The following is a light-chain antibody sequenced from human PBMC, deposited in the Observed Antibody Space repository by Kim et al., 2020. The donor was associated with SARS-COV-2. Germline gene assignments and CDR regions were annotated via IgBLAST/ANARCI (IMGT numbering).Light chain of an antibody. J-gene: IGKJ2*01. CDR3: QQYGTSPYT. CDR2: GAS. Sequence: LSPGERATLSCRASQSVSSNYLAWYQQAPGQAPRILIYGASNRATGAPDRFSGSGSGTDFTLTIGRLEPEDFAVYYSQQYGTSPYTFGQGTKLEI. V-gene: IGKV3-20*01. CDR1: QSVSSNY.